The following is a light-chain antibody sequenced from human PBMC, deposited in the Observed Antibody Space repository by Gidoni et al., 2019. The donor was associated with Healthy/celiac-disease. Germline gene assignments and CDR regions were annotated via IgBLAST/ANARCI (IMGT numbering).Light chain of an antibody. J-gene: IGKJ2*01. Sequence: DSQMTQSPSSLSASVGDRVTITCRASQSISSYLYWYQQKPGKAPKLLIYAASSLQSGVPSRFSGSGSGTDFTLTISSLQPEDFATYYCQQGYNTPYTFGQGTKLEIK. V-gene: IGKV1-39*01. CDR2: AAS. CDR1: QSISSY. CDR3: QQGYNTPYT.